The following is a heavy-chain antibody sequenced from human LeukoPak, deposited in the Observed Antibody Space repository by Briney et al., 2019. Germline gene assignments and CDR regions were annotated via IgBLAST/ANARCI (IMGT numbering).Heavy chain of an antibody. CDR1: RFTFDEYG. V-gene: IGHV3-20*04. CDR2: INWNGRSI. Sequence: GGSLRLSCAASRFTFDEYGMSWVRQTAGKGLEWVSGINWNGRSIGYADSVKGRFTVSRDDSKNTLYLQMKNLRAEDTAVYYCAKDGAWLRFDDWGQGILVTVSS. CDR3: AKDGAWLRFDD. D-gene: IGHD5-12*01. J-gene: IGHJ4*02.